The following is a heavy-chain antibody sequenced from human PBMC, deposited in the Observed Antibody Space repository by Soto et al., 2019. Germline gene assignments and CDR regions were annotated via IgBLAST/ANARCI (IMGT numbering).Heavy chain of an antibody. CDR2: ISAHKRDT. D-gene: IGHD6-13*01. CDR1: GYIFMNYG. Sequence: QIQLVQSGAEVKQPGASVKVSCKASGYIFMNYGIAWVRQAPGQGLEWMGWISAHKRDTNFAQKFEGRVTMTTDGSTNTAHMELRSLRSDDTAVYYCARRGSLAPAGPFDYWGQGTLVTVSS. V-gene: IGHV1-18*01. J-gene: IGHJ4*02. CDR3: ARRGSLAPAGPFDY.